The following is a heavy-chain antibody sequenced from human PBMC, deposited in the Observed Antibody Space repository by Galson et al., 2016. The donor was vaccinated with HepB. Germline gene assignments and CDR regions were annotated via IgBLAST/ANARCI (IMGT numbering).Heavy chain of an antibody. D-gene: IGHD4-11*01. J-gene: IGHJ4*02. Sequence: SLRLSCAASGFTFSSSSMSWVRQAPGKGLEWVSAIDGHGDSTYYADSVRGRFTISRDNSKNTLYLQINSLRAEDTAVYYCATGGDYDFWGQGTLVTVSS. CDR1: GFTFSSSS. CDR3: ATGGDYDF. CDR2: IDGHGDST. V-gene: IGHV3-23*01.